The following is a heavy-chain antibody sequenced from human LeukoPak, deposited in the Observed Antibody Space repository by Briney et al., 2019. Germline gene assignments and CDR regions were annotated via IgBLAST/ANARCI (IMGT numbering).Heavy chain of an antibody. Sequence: PGGSLRLSCAASGFTFSSYDMHWVRQATGKGLEWVSAIGTAGDPYYPGSVKGRFTISRENAKNSLYLQMNSLRAGDTAVYYCARDVYDSSGYYSGYWGQGTLVTVSS. CDR3: ARDVYDSSGYYSGY. D-gene: IGHD3-22*01. J-gene: IGHJ4*02. V-gene: IGHV3-13*05. CDR2: IGTAGDP. CDR1: GFTFSSYD.